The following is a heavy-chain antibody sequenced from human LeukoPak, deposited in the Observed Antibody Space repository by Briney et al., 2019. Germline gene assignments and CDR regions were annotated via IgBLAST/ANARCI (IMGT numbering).Heavy chain of an antibody. V-gene: IGHV3-15*01. J-gene: IGHJ4*02. CDR3: TTLDMATITSDY. CDR2: IKGKVDGGTT. D-gene: IGHD5-24*01. Sequence: SGGSLRLSCAASGFTFSSYEMNWVRQAPGKGLEWVGRIKGKVDGGTTDYAAPVQGRFTISRDDSKNTLYLQMNSLKTEDTALYYCTTLDMATITSDYWGQGTLVTVSS. CDR1: GFTFSSYE.